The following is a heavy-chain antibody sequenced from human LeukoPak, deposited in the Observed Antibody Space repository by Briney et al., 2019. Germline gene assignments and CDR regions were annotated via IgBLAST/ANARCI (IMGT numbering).Heavy chain of an antibody. CDR3: AGAEVVRGPFDY. D-gene: IGHD6-6*01. Sequence: SETLSLTCTVSGGSISSSSYYWGWIRQPPGKGLEWIGSIYYSGSTYYNPSLKSRVTISVDTSKNQFSLKLSSVTAADTAVYYCAGAEVVRGPFDYWGQGTQVTVSS. V-gene: IGHV4-39*07. CDR1: GGSISSSSYY. CDR2: IYYSGST. J-gene: IGHJ4*02.